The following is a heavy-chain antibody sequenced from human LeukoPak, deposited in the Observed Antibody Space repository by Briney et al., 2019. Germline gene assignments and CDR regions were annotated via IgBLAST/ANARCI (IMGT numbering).Heavy chain of an antibody. D-gene: IGHD5-24*01. CDR3: AREARDGYNSAAFDI. Sequence: GGSLRLSCAASGFTFRSYRMHWVRQGPGKGLVWVSRSNSDGSSTSHADSVKGRFTISRDNAKNTLYLQMNSLRAEDTAVYYCAREARDGYNSAAFDIWGQGTMVTVSS. CDR2: SNSDGSST. J-gene: IGHJ3*02. CDR1: GFTFRSYR. V-gene: IGHV3-74*01.